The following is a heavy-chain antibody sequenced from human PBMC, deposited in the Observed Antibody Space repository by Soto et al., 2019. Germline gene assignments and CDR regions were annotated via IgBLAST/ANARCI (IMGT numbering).Heavy chain of an antibody. J-gene: IGHJ3*02. Sequence: QVQLVQSGDEVKKPGSSVKVSCKASGGTFSSYAISWVRQAPGQGLEWMGGIIPIFGTATYAQKRQGRVTMNADKSTSTAYMERSSLRSEDTAVYYCARADGYDSSAQRGFDIWGQGTMVTVSS. CDR2: IIPIFGTA. D-gene: IGHD3-22*01. CDR1: GGTFSSYA. V-gene: IGHV1-69*06. CDR3: ARADGYDSSAQRGFDI.